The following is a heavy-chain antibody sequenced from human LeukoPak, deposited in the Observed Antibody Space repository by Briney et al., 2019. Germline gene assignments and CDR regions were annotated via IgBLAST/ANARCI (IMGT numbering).Heavy chain of an antibody. CDR2: IKSKTNGGTT. CDR1: GLTFSNAW. CDR3: ATDSLVANF. V-gene: IGHV3-15*01. Sequence: GGSLRLSRAASGLTFSNAWMSWVRQAPGKGLEWVGRIKSKTNGGTTDYAAPVKGRFTILRDDSKNTVYLQMNSLKTEDTALYYCATDSLVANFWGQGTLVTVSS. D-gene: IGHD5-12*01. J-gene: IGHJ4*02.